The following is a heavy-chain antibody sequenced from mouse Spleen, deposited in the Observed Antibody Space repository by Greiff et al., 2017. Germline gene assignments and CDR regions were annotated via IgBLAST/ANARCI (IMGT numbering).Heavy chain of an antibody. D-gene: IGHD2-12*01. CDR1: GFNIKDDY. Sequence: EVKLQESGAELVRPGASVKLSCTASGFNIKDDYMHWVKQRPEQGLEWIGWIDPENGDTEYASKFQGKATITADTSSNTAYLQLSSLTSEDTAVYYCTTSPLREFAYWGQGTLVTVSA. CDR3: TTSPLREFAY. J-gene: IGHJ3*01. V-gene: IGHV14-4*01. CDR2: IDPENGDT.